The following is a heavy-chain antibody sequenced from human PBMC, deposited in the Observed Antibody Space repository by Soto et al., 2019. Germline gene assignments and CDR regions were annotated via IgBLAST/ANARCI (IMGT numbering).Heavy chain of an antibody. CDR1: GFTFSSYG. CDR2: MSWDGSDE. D-gene: IGHD2-15*01. V-gene: IGHV3-30*18. J-gene: IGHJ4*02. Sequence: QVQLVESGGGVVQPGRSLRLSCAASGFTFSSYGMHWVRQAPGKGLEWVAVMSWDGSDEFYEETVKGRFTVSRDNSRKTLYLQMNSLRPEDTAVYYCAKEGCSGGICYGFDYWGQGTLVTVSS. CDR3: AKEGCSGGICYGFDY.